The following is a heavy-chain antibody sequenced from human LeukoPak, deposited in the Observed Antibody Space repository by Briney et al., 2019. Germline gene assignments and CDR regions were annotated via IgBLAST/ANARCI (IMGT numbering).Heavy chain of an antibody. D-gene: IGHD2-2*01. V-gene: IGHV3-7*01. CDR2: IKQDGSEK. CDR3: ARALVPAASPFDY. CDR1: GFTFSSYW. J-gene: IGHJ4*02. Sequence: PGGSLRLSCAASGFTFSSYWMSWVRQAPGKGLEWVANIKQDGSEKYYVDSVKGRFTISRDNAKNSLYLQMNSLRAEDTAVYYCARALVPAASPFDYWGQGTLVTVSS.